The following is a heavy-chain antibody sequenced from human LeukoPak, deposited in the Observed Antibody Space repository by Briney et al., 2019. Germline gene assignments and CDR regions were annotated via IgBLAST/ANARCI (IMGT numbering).Heavy chain of an antibody. V-gene: IGHV1-18*01. Sequence: GASVKVSCKASGYTFTSYGISWVRQAPGQGLEWMGWISAYNGNTNYAQKLQGRVTMTTVTSTSTAYMELRSLRSDDTAVYYCASRLNMVRGASDAFDIWGQGTMVTVSS. J-gene: IGHJ3*02. D-gene: IGHD3-10*01. CDR2: ISAYNGNT. CDR3: ASRLNMVRGASDAFDI. CDR1: GYTFTSYG.